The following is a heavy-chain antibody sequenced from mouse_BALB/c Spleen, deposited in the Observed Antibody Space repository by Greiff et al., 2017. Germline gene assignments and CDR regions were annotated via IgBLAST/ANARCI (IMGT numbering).Heavy chain of an antibody. V-gene: IGHV5-17*02. J-gene: IGHJ4*01. CDR2: ISSGSSTI. CDR3: ARSSRGYYAMDY. CDR1: GFTFSSFG. Sequence: EVKLMESGGGLVQPGGSRKLSCAASGFTFSSFGMHWVRQAPEKGLEWVAYISSGSSTIYYADTVKGRFTISRDNPKNTLFLQMTSLRSEDTAMYYCARSSRGYYAMDYWGQGTSVTGSS.